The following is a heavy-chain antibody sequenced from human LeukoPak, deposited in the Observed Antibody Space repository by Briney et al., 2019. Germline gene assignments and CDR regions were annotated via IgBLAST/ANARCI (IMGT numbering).Heavy chain of an antibody. CDR2: INSDGSST. Sequence: GGSLRLSCAASGFTFSSYWMHWVRQAPGKGLVWVSRINSDGSSTSCADSVKGRFTISRDNAKNTLYLQMNSLRAEDTAVYYCARDRWDSSSWYALYYMDVWGKGTTVTVSS. CDR3: ARDRWDSSSWYALYYMDV. V-gene: IGHV3-74*01. CDR1: GFTFSSYW. D-gene: IGHD6-13*01. J-gene: IGHJ6*03.